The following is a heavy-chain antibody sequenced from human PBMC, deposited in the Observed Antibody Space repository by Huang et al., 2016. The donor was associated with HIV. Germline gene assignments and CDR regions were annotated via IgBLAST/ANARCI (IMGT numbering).Heavy chain of an antibody. Sequence: QVHLQQWGAGLLKPSETLSLTCAVYGGSFNGYYWSWIRQPPGKGLEWFGEINHSRSTNNNPSLKSRVTVTVDTSKNQFSLKLRSVTAADTAVYYCARAGRGVISMVRGVINYFDYWGQGTLVTVSS. CDR2: INHSRST. CDR1: GGSFNGYY. CDR3: ARAGRGVISMVRGVINYFDY. V-gene: IGHV4-34*01. J-gene: IGHJ4*02. D-gene: IGHD3-10*01.